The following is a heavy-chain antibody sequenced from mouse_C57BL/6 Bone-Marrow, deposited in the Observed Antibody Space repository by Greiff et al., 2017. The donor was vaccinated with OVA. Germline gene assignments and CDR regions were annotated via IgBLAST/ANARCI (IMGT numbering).Heavy chain of an antibody. CDR1: GFSFNTYA. J-gene: IGHJ3*01. CDR2: IRSKSNNYAT. Sequence: DVHLVESGGGLVQPKGSLKLSCAASGFSFNTYAMNWVRQAPGKGLEWVARIRSKSNNYATYYADSVKDRFTISRDDSESMLYLQMNNLKTEDTAMYYCVLTTVVAPFAYWGQGTLVTVSA. CDR3: VLTTVVAPFAY. D-gene: IGHD1-1*01. V-gene: IGHV10-1*01.